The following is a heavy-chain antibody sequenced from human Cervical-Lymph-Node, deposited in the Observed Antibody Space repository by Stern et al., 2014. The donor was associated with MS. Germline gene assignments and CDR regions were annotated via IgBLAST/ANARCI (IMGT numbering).Heavy chain of an antibody. CDR1: GFAFSTYG. CDR3: ARGSDWYPLDY. Sequence: QVQLVQSGGGVVPPVRSLRLSCSPSGFAFSTYGMHWVRQAPGKGLEWVALISFDGAKTYLAVSVKGRFTISRDNPKNTLYLQMKSLRGEDTAVYYCARGSDWYPLDYWGQGTLVTVSS. CDR2: ISFDGAKT. J-gene: IGHJ4*02. D-gene: IGHD6-19*01. V-gene: IGHV3-30*03.